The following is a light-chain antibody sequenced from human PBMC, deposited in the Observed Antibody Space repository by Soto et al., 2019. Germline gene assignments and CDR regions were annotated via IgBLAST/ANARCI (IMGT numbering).Light chain of an antibody. CDR1: RGISRS. CDR3: QQFNSYPLT. J-gene: IGKJ1*01. V-gene: IGKV1-13*02. CDR2: DAS. Sequence: AIPLTQSPSSLSASVGDRVTITCRASRGISRSVAWYQQKPGKAPNLLIYDASTLQGGVPSRFSGSGSGTDFTLTINSLQPEDFATYYCQQFNSYPLTFGQGTKVELK.